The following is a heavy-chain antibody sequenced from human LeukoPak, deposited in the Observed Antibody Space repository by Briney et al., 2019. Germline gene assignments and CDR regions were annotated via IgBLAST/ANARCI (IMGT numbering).Heavy chain of an antibody. V-gene: IGHV4-4*07. CDR2: NYTSGRT. CDR1: GGSLHRLY. D-gene: IGHD3-22*01. Sequence: WETLSPPRTGPGGSLHRLYWGWIRPPAGKGLGGIGRNYTSGRTNYNPSLKSRVTMSVDTSKNQFSLKLSSVTAADTAVYYCARAGHWGSDIYDNSGYSDAFDIWGQGTMVTISS. CDR3: ARAGHWGSDIYDNSGYSDAFDI. J-gene: IGHJ3*02.